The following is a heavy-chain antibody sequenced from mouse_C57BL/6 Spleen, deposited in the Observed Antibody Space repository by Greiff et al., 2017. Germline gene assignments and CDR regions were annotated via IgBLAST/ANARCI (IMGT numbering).Heavy chain of an antibody. Sequence: QVQLQQPGAELVMPGASVKLSCKASGYTFTSYWMHWVKQRPGQGLEWIGEIDPSDSYTNYNQKFKGKSTLTVDKSSSTAYMQLSSLTSEDSAVYYCARLVSSVYAMDDWGQGTSVTVSS. CDR1: GYTFTSYW. D-gene: IGHD3-2*02. CDR2: IDPSDSYT. CDR3: ARLVSSVYAMDD. V-gene: IGHV1-69*01. J-gene: IGHJ4*01.